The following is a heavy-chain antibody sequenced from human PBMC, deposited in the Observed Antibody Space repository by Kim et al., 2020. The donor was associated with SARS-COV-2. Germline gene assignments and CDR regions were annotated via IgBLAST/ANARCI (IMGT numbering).Heavy chain of an antibody. J-gene: IGHJ5*02. V-gene: IGHV4-59*01. D-gene: IGHD6-13*01. CDR2: IYYSGST. Sequence: SETLSLTCTVSGGSISSYYWSWIRQPPGKGLEWIGYIYYSGSTNYNPSLKSRVTISVDTSKNQFSLKLSSVTAADTAVYYCAREGYYRSRWFDPWGQGTLVTVSS. CDR3: AREGYYRSRWFDP. CDR1: GGSISSYY.